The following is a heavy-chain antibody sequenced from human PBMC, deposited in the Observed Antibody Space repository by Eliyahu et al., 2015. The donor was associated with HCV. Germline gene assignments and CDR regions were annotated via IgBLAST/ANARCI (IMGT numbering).Heavy chain of an antibody. CDR3: ASDLWSNSIWHPFHY. V-gene: IGHV3-72*01. D-gene: IGHD6-13*01. CDR1: GFTFSDYY. Sequence: EVQLVESGGDLVQPGGSLRLSCATSGFTFSDYYMNWVRQAPGKGLEWVGRSRNKANSYTTEYAASVKGRFAISRDDSKNSMYLQMNSLKTEDTAVYYCASDLWSNSIWHPFHYWGQGTLVTVSS. CDR2: SRNKANSYTT. J-gene: IGHJ4*02.